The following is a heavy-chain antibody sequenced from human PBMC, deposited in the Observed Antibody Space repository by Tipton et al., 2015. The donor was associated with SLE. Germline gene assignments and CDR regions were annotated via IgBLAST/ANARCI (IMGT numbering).Heavy chain of an antibody. V-gene: IGHV5-10-1*01. Sequence: VQLVQSGADVKKPGESLRISCKGSGYSFSNYWISWVRQMPGKGLEWMGRIDPSDSYTNYSPSFQGHVTISADKSISTAYLQWSSLKASDTAMYYCARHDYYNTGPDYWGQGTLVTVSS. CDR3: ARHDYYNTGPDY. D-gene: IGHD3-10*01. CDR1: GYSFSNYW. J-gene: IGHJ4*02. CDR2: IDPSDSYT.